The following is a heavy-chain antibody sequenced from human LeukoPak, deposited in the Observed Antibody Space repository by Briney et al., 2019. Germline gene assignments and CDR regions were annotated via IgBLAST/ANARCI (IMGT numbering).Heavy chain of an antibody. CDR1: GDTFTNYY. CDR3: ARDAVIPYSFDY. D-gene: IGHD3-16*02. J-gene: IGHJ4*02. V-gene: IGHV1-46*01. Sequence: ASVKVSCKASGDTFTNYYMHWVRQAPGHGPEWMGIINPSSGSTSYAQKFQGRVTMTRVMSTSTVYMTLSSLRSEDTAVYYCARDAVIPYSFDYWGQGTLVTVSS. CDR2: INPSSGST.